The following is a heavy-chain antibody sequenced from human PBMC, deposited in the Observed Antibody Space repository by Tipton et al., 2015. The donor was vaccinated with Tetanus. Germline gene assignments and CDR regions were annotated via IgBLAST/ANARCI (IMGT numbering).Heavy chain of an antibody. CDR3: AKALGSSAWYGT. CDR1: GFTFSNYA. Sequence: SLRLSCAASGFTFSNYAMSWVRQAPGKGLEWVSGITGGNTYYADSVKGQFTISRDNSKNTLSLQMNSLRGEDTAVYYCAKALGSSAWYGTWGQGTLVTVSS. V-gene: IGHV3-23*01. CDR2: ITGGNT. J-gene: IGHJ5*02. D-gene: IGHD6-13*01.